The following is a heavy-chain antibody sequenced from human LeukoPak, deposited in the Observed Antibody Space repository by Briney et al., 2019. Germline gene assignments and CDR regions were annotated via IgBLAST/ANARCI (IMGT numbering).Heavy chain of an antibody. CDR1: GFTFSSYG. V-gene: IGHV3-30*19. CDR3: ARGVVPAAYYYYGMDV. CDR2: ISYDGSNK. J-gene: IGHJ6*02. D-gene: IGHD2-2*01. Sequence: GGSLRLSSAASGFTFSSYGMHWVRQAPGKGLEWVAVISYDGSNKYYADSVKGRFTISRDNSKNALYLQMNSLRAEDTAVYYCARGVVPAAYYYYGMDVWGQGTTVTVPS.